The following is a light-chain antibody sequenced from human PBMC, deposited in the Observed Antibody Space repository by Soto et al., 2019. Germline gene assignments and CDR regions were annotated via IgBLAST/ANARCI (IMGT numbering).Light chain of an antibody. V-gene: IGKV1-39*01. CDR3: QQSYSTTWT. Sequence: DVQMTKSTSSLSASLGDRVTITCRASQGISTYLNWSQQKPGKAPKLLIYAASSLQSGVPSRFSGSGSETDFTLTISSLQPEDFATYSCQQSYSTTWTFGQGTKVDIK. CDR2: AAS. J-gene: IGKJ1*01. CDR1: QGISTY.